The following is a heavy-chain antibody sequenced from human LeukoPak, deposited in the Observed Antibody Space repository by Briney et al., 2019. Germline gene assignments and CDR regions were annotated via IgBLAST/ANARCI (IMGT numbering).Heavy chain of an antibody. CDR3: ARGLPYGSGSYFAPYYMDV. CDR2: INHSGST. J-gene: IGHJ6*03. V-gene: IGHV4-34*01. Sequence: SEALSLTCAVYGGSFSGYYWSWIRQPPGKGLEWIGEINHSGSTNYNPSLKSRVTISVDTSKNQFSLKLSSVTAADTAVYYCARGLPYGSGSYFAPYYMDVWGKGTTVTVSS. CDR1: GGSFSGYY. D-gene: IGHD3-10*01.